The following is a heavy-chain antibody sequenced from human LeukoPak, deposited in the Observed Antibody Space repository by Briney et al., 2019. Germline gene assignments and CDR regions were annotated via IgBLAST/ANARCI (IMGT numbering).Heavy chain of an antibody. J-gene: IGHJ6*02. D-gene: IGHD5-18*01. CDR3: ANDRVHTAMVSYYGMDV. CDR2: ISYDGSNT. CDR1: GFSFSSYD. V-gene: IGHV3-30*18. Sequence: GGSLRLSCAASGFSFSSYDMHGVRQAPGKGLEGGAVISYDGSNTYHADSVKGRFTISRDNSKNTLYLQTNSLRAGDTAVYFCANDRVHTAMVSYYGMDVWGQGTTVTVSS.